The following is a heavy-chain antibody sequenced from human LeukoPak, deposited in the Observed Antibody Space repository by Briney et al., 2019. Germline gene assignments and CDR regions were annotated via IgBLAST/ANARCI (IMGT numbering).Heavy chain of an antibody. CDR2: ISYDGSNK. J-gene: IGHJ3*02. V-gene: IGHV3-30-3*01. CDR1: GFTFSSYA. D-gene: IGHD3-10*01. Sequence: GGSLRLSCAASGFTFSSYAMHWVRQAPGKGLEWVAVISYDGSNKYYADSVKGRFTISRDNSKNTLYLQMNSLRAEDTAVYYCARERTPLLWFGELPATGAFDIWGQGTMVTVSS. CDR3: ARERTPLLWFGELPATGAFDI.